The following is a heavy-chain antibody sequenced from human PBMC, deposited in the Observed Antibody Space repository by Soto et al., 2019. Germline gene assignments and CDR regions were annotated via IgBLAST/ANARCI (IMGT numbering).Heavy chain of an antibody. CDR1: GYTFTGYY. CDR2: INTNSGGT. CDR3: ARDIHNYDLGYNWFDP. D-gene: IGHD4-4*01. J-gene: IGHJ5*02. Sequence: GASVKVSCKASGYTFTGYYMHWVRQAPGQGLEWKGWINTNSGGTNYAQKFQGWVTMTRDTSFSTAYMELSRLRSDDTAVYYCARDIHNYDLGYNWFDPWGQGTLVTVSS. V-gene: IGHV1-2*04.